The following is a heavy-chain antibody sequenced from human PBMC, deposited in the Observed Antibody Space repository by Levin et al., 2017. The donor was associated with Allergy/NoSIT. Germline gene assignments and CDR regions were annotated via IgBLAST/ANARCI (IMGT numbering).Heavy chain of an antibody. CDR2: INSDGSST. D-gene: IGHD3-22*01. J-gene: IGHJ4*02. Sequence: SGGSLRLSCAASGFTFSSYWMHWVRQAPGKGLVWVSRINSDGSSTTYADSVKGRFTISRDNAKNTLYLQMNSLRAEDTAVYYCARVPYYYDSSGRRPYYFDYWGQGTLVTVSS. V-gene: IGHV3-74*01. CDR1: GFTFSSYW. CDR3: ARVPYYYDSSGRRPYYFDY.